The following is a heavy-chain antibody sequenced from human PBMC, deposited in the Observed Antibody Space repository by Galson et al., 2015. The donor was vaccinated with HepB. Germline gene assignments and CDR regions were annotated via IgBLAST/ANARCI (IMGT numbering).Heavy chain of an antibody. V-gene: IGHV1-18*01. CDR1: GYTFTTYG. CDR3: ARGDWYFDL. CDR2: ISTYT. J-gene: IGHJ2*01. Sequence: QSGAEVKKPGASVKVSCKASGYTFTTYGITWVRQAPGQGLEWMGWISTYTKYTQKFQGRVTMTTDTSTSTAHMELRSLRSDDTAVYYCARGDWYFDLWGRGTLVTVSS.